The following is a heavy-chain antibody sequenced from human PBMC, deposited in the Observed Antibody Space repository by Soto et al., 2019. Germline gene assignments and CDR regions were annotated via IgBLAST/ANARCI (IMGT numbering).Heavy chain of an antibody. CDR3: ARVLAPSIAVAIHGMDV. J-gene: IGHJ6*02. D-gene: IGHD6-19*01. CDR1: GYTFTSYY. CDR2: INPSGGST. V-gene: IGHV1-46*01. Sequence: ASVKVSCKASGYTFTSYYMHWVRQAPGQGLEWMGIINPSGGSTSYAQKFQGRVTMTRDTSTSTVYMELSSLRSEDTAVYYCARVLAPSIAVAIHGMDVWGQGTTVTVSS.